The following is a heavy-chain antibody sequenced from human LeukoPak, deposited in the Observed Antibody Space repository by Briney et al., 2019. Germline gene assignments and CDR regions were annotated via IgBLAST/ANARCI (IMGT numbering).Heavy chain of an antibody. CDR1: GFTFSSYS. CDR2: ISSSSSYI. Sequence: AGSLRLTCAASGFTFSSYSMNWVRQAPGKGLEWVSSISSSSSYIYYADSVKGRFTISRDNAKNSLYLQMNSLRAEDTAVYYCARSHPDAFDIWGQGTMVTVSS. J-gene: IGHJ3*02. CDR3: ARSHPDAFDI. V-gene: IGHV3-21*01.